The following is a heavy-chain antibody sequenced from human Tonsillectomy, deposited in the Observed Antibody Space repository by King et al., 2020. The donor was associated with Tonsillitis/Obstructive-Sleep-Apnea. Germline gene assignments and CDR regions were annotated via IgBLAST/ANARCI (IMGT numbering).Heavy chain of an antibody. D-gene: IGHD6-25*01. V-gene: IGHV2-70*13. J-gene: IGHJ6*03. Sequence: QVTLKESGPALVKPTQTLTLTCTFSGFSLSTSGMCVSWIRQPPGKALEWLARIDWDDDKYYSTSLKTRLTISMDTSKNQVVLTMTNLDPVDTGTYYCARISPDAAAVGNYYYMDVLGKGTTVTVSS. CDR1: GFSLSTSGMC. CDR3: ARISPDAAAVGNYYYMDV. CDR2: IDWDDDK.